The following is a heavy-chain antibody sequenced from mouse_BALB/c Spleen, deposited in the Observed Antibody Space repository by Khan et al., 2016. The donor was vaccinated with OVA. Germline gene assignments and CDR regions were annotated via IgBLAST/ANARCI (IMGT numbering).Heavy chain of an antibody. CDR2: IDPANGNT. CDR3: AYSLLPCAMDK. D-gene: IGHD1-2*01. Sequence: VQLQQSGAEFVKPGASVRLSCTVSGFNIKNTYIHWVKQRPEQGLEWIGRIDPANGNTKYDPKFQGKATITADTSSNTAYLQLSSLTSEDTAVYDSAYSLLPCAMDKWGQGTSLTVSS. CDR1: GFNIKNTY. J-gene: IGHJ4*01. V-gene: IGHV14-3*02.